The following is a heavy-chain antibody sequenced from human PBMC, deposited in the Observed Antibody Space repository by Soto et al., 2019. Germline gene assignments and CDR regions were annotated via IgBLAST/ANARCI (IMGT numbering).Heavy chain of an antibody. V-gene: IGHV1-69*01. CDR3: ARGPDGSSSSSRYYWYFDL. Sequence: QVQLVQSGAEVKKPGSSVKVSCKASGGTFSSYAISWVRQAPGQGLEWMGGIIPIFGTANYAQKFQGRVTITADEHTSTAYMELSSLRSEDTAVYYCARGPDGSSSSSRYYWYFDLWGRGTLVTVSS. J-gene: IGHJ2*01. D-gene: IGHD6-6*01. CDR2: IIPIFGTA. CDR1: GGTFSSYA.